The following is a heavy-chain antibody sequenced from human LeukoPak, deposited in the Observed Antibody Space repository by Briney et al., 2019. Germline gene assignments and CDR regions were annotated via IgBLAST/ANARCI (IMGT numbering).Heavy chain of an antibody. J-gene: IGHJ5*02. CDR2: MNPNSGNT. V-gene: IGHV1-8*01. CDR1: GYTFTSYD. Sequence: ASVRVSCKASGYTFTSYDINWVRQATGQGLEWMGWMNPNSGNTGYAQKFQGRVSMTWNTSISTAYMELSSLKSEDTAVYYCAKIGAAARRTPNPRWFDPWGQGTLVTVPS. D-gene: IGHD6-6*01. CDR3: AKIGAAARRTPNPRWFDP.